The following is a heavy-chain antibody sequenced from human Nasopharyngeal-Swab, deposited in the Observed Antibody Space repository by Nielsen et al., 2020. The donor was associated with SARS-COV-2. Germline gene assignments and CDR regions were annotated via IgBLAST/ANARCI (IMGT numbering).Heavy chain of an antibody. D-gene: IGHD2-15*01. CDR3: TRCGGGCYSGRDY. CDR1: GFTFSDSA. J-gene: IGHJ4*02. V-gene: IGHV3-73*01. Sequence: GESLKISCAASGFTFSDSAIHWVRQASGEGLEWVGRVRSKGNNYATAYSASVKGRFIIFRDDPTNTAYLQMNSLKTKDTAMYYCTRCGGGCYSGRDYWGQGTLVTVSS. CDR2: VRSKGNNYAT.